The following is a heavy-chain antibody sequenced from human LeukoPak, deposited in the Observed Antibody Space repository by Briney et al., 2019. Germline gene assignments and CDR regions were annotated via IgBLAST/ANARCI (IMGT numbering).Heavy chain of an antibody. CDR3: ARDTASMIVVPDAFDI. J-gene: IGHJ3*02. Sequence: GGSLRLSCAASGFTFSNYWMHWVRQAPGKGLVWVSRINTDGSSTSYADSVKGRFTISRDNSKNTLYLQMNTLRAEDTAVYYCARDTASMIVVPDAFDIWGQGTMVTVSS. V-gene: IGHV3-74*01. CDR2: INTDGSST. CDR1: GFTFSNYW. D-gene: IGHD3-22*01.